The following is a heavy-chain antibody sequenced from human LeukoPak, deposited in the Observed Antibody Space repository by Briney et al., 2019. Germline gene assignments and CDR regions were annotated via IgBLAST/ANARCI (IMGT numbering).Heavy chain of an antibody. D-gene: IGHD3-9*01. Sequence: SVKVSCKASGGTFSSYAISWVRQAPGQGLEWMGGIIPIFGTANYAQKFQGRVTITADESTSTAYRELSSLRSEDTAVYYCARGAPGGDILTGWFDPWGQGTLVTVSS. J-gene: IGHJ5*02. CDR2: IIPIFGTA. CDR3: ARGAPGGDILTGWFDP. CDR1: GGTFSSYA. V-gene: IGHV1-69*13.